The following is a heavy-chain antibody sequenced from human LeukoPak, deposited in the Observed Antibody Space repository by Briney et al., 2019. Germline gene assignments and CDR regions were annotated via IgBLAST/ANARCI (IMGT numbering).Heavy chain of an antibody. CDR3: AKRGRNSEYCGGDCCIDY. CDR1: GFTFSSYD. Sequence: GGSLRLSCAASGFTFSSYDMSWVRQAPGKGLEWVSGISDSGGSTYYADSVKGRFTISRDNSKNTLYLQMNSLRAEDTAVYYCAKRGRNSEYCGGDCCIDYWGQGTPVTVSS. D-gene: IGHD2-21*02. J-gene: IGHJ4*02. CDR2: ISDSGGST. V-gene: IGHV3-23*01.